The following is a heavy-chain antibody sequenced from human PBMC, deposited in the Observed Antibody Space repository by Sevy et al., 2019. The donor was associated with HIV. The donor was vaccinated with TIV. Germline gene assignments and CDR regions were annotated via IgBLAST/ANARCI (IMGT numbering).Heavy chain of an antibody. CDR1: GYTFSRHG. CDR3: ARDILAGYYWPTPLDF. V-gene: IGHV1-18*01. CDR2: ISPYNGNT. Sequence: ASVKVSCKASGYTFSRHGFSWVRQAPGQGLEWVGWISPYNGNTNYAQKFHGRVTMTTDTSTNTAYMELRSLRSDATAVYYCARDILAGYYWPTPLDFWGQGTLVTVSS. J-gene: IGHJ4*02. D-gene: IGHD3-9*01.